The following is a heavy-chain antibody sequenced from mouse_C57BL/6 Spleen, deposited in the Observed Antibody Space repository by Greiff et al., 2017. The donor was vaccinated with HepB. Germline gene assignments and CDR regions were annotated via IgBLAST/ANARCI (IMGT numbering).Heavy chain of an antibody. D-gene: IGHD2-1*01. CDR2: IHPNSGST. V-gene: IGHV1-64*01. CDR1: GYTFTSYW. J-gene: IGHJ1*03. Sequence: QVQLQQPGAELVKPGASVKLSCKASGYTFTSYWMHWVKQRPGQGLEWIGMIHPNSGSTNYNEKFKSKATLTVDKSSSTAYMQLSSLTSDDSAVYYCARSPLYGNHPYWYFDVWGTGTTVTVSS. CDR3: ARSPLYGNHPYWYFDV.